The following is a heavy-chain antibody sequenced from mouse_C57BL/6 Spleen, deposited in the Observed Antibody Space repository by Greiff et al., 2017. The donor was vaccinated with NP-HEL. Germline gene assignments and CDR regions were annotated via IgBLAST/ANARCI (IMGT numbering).Heavy chain of an antibody. CDR1: GFTFNTYA. CDR2: IRRTRSNYAT. V-gene: IGHV10-3*01. CDR3: VRDITTVGRDYYAMDY. Sequence: VQLMESGGGLVQPKGSLKLSCAASGFTFNTYALHWVRQAPGKGLEWVARIRRTRSNYATYYADSVKDRFTIYRDDSQSMLYLQMNNLKTEDTAMYYCVRDITTVGRDYYAMDYWGQGTSVTVSS. D-gene: IGHD1-1*01. J-gene: IGHJ4*01.